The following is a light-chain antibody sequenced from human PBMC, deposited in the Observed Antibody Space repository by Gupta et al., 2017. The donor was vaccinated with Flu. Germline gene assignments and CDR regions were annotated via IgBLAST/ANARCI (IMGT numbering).Light chain of an antibody. Sequence: IQMTQSPSSLSASVGDRVTITCRASQSISSYLNWYQQKPGKAPKLLIYAASSLQSGVPSRFSGSGSGTDLTLTISSLQPEDFATYYCQQSYSTPGYSFGQGTKLEIK. V-gene: IGKV1-39*01. J-gene: IGKJ2*03. CDR2: AAS. CDR1: QSISSY. CDR3: QQSYSTPGYS.